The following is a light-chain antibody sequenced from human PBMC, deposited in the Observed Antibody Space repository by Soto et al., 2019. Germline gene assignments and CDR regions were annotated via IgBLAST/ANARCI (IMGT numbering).Light chain of an antibody. Sequence: DIVLTQSPLSLPVTPGEPASISCRSSQSLLHSNGNISLDGYLQTPGQSPQLLIYWCSIRASGGPDRFSGSGSGTDFTLKITRVEAEDVGVYYCMQAIQAPRTFGLGTKVEI. CDR2: WCS. CDR3: MQAIQAPRT. CDR1: QSLLHSNGNIS. J-gene: IGKJ1*01. V-gene: IGKV2-28*01.